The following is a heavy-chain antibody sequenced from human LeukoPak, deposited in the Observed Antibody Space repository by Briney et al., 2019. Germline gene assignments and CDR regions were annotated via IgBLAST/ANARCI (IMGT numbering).Heavy chain of an antibody. V-gene: IGHV3-15*01. D-gene: IGHD5-12*01. CDR3: PKDLIVALLVFFDY. J-gene: IGHJ4*02. CDR1: GFTFSNDW. Sequence: PGGSMRLSCAASGFTFSNDWMSCVRQAPGKGLEWVGRIKSKTDGGTKDYAGPVKGRFPISRDDSKNTLYLQMNSLKTEDPAVYYRPKDLIVALLVFFDYWGQGTLGTVSS. CDR2: IKSKTDGGTK.